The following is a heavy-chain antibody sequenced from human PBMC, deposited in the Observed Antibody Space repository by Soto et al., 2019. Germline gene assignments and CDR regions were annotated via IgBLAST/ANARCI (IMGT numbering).Heavy chain of an antibody. CDR3: AHSLIPNWGSRGAFDY. V-gene: IGHV2-5*02. J-gene: IGHJ4*02. D-gene: IGHD7-27*01. CDR1: GFSLSTSGVG. CDR2: IYWDDDK. Sequence: QITLKESGPTLVKPTQTLTLTCTFSGFSLSTSGVGVGWIRQPPGKALEWLALIYWDDDKRYSPSLKSRLTITKDTSTSQVVLTMTNMDPVATATYYCAHSLIPNWGSRGAFDYWGQGTLVTVSS.